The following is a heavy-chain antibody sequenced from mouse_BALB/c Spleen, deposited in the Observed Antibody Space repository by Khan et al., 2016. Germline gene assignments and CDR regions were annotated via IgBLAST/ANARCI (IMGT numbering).Heavy chain of an antibody. V-gene: IGHV1-26*01. CDR2: VNPNNGGT. CDR1: GYSFTGYY. D-gene: IGHD1-1*01. Sequence: VQLKESGPDLVKPGASVKISCKASGYSFTGYYIYWVKQSHGKSLEWIGRVNPNNGGTSYNQKFKGKAILTVDKSSTTAYMGLRSLTSEDSAVSYCLRDAMDYWGQGTSVTVSS. J-gene: IGHJ4*01. CDR3: LRDAMDY.